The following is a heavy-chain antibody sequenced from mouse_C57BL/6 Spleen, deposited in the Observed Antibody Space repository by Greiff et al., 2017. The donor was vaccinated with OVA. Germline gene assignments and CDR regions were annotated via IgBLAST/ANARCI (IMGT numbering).Heavy chain of an antibody. Sequence: VQLQQSGPELVKPGASVKISCKASGYTFTDYYMNWVKQSHGKSLEWIGDINPNNGGTSYNQKFKGKATLTVDKSSSTAYMELRSLTSEDSAVYYCARANGSSYGWYFDVWGTGTTVTVSS. CDR3: ARANGSSYGWYFDV. CDR2: INPNNGGT. V-gene: IGHV1-26*01. CDR1: GYTFTDYY. J-gene: IGHJ1*03. D-gene: IGHD1-1*01.